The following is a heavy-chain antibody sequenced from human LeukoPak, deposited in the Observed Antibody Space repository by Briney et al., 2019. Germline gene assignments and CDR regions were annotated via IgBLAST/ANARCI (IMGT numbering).Heavy chain of an antibody. CDR2: ISGSCGST. Sequence: GGSLRLSCAASGFTFSSYAMSWVRKAPGKGLERVSAISGSCGSTYYADSVKGRFTISRDNSKNTLYLQMNSLRAENTAVYSCAKDPYPNSWYVDYWAQGTLVTVSS. V-gene: IGHV3-23*01. CDR3: AKDPYPNSWYVDY. D-gene: IGHD6-13*01. CDR1: GFTFSSYA. J-gene: IGHJ4*02.